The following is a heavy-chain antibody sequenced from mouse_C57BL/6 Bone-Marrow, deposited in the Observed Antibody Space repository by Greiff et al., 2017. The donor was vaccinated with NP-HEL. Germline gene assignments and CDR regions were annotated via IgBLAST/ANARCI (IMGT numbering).Heavy chain of an antibody. V-gene: IGHV1-82*01. J-gene: IGHJ2*01. CDR2: IYPGDGDT. D-gene: IGHD1-1*01. CDR1: GYAFSSSW. Sequence: QVQLKQSGPELVKPGASVKISCKASGYAFSSSWMNWVKQRPGKGHEWIGRIYPGDGDTNYNGKFKGKATLTADKSSSTAYMQLSSLTSEDSAVYFCASLFITTVVEDYFDYWGQGTTLTVSS. CDR3: ASLFITTVVEDYFDY.